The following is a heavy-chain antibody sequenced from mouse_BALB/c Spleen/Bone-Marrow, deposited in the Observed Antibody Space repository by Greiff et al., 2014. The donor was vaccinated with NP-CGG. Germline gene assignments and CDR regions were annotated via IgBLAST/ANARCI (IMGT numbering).Heavy chain of an antibody. J-gene: IGHJ2*02. D-gene: IGHD1-1*01. CDR1: GYAFSSYR. CDR3: ARDYCASRCYFDY. V-gene: IGHV1-80*01. Sequence: QVQLQQSGAELVRPGSSVKISCQASGYAFSSYRMNWVKQRPGQGLEWIGYFYPGDGDTNYNGKFKGKATLTADKSSSTAYMQLASMTSESRAVEFCARDYCASRCYFDYWGQGTSLTVSS. CDR2: FYPGDGDT.